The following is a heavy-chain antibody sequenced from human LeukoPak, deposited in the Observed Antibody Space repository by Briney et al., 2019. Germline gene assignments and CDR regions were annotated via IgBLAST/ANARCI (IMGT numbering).Heavy chain of an antibody. Sequence: ASVKVSCKASGYTFTSYDINWVRQAPGQGLEWMGWMNPNSGNTGYAQKFQGRVTMTRNTSISTAYMELSSLRSEDTAVYYCARRHYDSSGYPRLDPWGQGTLVTVSS. J-gene: IGHJ5*02. D-gene: IGHD3-22*01. CDR2: MNPNSGNT. CDR3: ARRHYDSSGYPRLDP. CDR1: GYTFTSYD. V-gene: IGHV1-8*01.